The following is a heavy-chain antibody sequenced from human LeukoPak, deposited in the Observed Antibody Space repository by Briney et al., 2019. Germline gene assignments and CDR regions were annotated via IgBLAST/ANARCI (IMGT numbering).Heavy chain of an antibody. CDR2: ISYDGSNR. D-gene: IGHD3-16*01. J-gene: IGHJ4*02. V-gene: IGHV3-30*03. Sequence: PGGSLRLSCAASGFTFSRYGMHWVRQAPDKGLEWVAVISYDGSNRYYADSVKGRFTISRDNSKNTLYLQMNSLRAEDTAVYYCAREYYAEVYWGQGTLVTVSS. CDR3: AREYYAEVY. CDR1: GFTFSRYG.